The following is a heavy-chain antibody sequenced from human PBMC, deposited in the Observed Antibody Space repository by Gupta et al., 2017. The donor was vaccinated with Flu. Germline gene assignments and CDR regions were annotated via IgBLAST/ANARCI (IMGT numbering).Heavy chain of an antibody. CDR1: GFTFSSYW. CDR3: ARVIVGAYYFDY. D-gene: IGHD1-26*01. CDR2: INSDGSST. J-gene: IGHJ4*02. Sequence: EVQLVESGGGLVQPGGSLRLSCAASGFTFSSYWMHWVRQAPGKRLVWVSRINSDGSSTSYADSGKGRFTISRDNAKNTLYLQRNSLRAEDTAVYYCARVIVGAYYFDYWGQGTLVTVSS. V-gene: IGHV3-74*01.